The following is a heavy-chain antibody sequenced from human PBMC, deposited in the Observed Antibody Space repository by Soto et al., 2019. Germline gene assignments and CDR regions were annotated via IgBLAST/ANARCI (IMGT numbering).Heavy chain of an antibody. V-gene: IGHV3-23*01. CDR2: ISVSGSTT. CDR3: AKSGGGGYRFFDP. J-gene: IGHJ5*02. CDR1: GFTFGSYV. Sequence: PGGSLRLSCAASGFTFGSYVMTWVRQAPGKGLEWVSAISVSGSTTYYADSVKGWFTISRDNSKNTLYLQMNSLRAEDTAVYYCAKSGGGGYRFFDPWGQGALVTVSS. D-gene: IGHD3-16*01.